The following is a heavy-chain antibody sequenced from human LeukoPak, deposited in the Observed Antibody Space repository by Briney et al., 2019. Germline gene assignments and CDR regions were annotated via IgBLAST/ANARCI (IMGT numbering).Heavy chain of an antibody. CDR2: IIPIFGTA. CDR3: ARVEPVAGSFDY. V-gene: IGHV1-69*13. CDR1: GGTFSSYA. Sequence: GASVKVSCKASGGTFSSYAISWVRQAPGQGLEWMGGIIPIFGTANYAQKFQGRVTITADESTSTATMELSSLTSEDTAVYYCARVEPVAGSFDYWGQGTLVTVSS. D-gene: IGHD1-14*01. J-gene: IGHJ4*02.